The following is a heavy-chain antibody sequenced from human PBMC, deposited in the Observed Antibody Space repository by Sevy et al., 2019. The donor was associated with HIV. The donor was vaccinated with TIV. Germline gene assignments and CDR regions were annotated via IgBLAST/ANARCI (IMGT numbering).Heavy chain of an antibody. Sequence: GGSLRLSCAASAFTFSNYAMNWVRQAPGKGLEWVSAVSGSGGTTYYADSVKGRFTISRDNSKNTLYLQMNSLRVEDTAVYYCAKASTIAAAGGLFDWWARGTLVTVSS. V-gene: IGHV3-23*01. CDR3: AKASTIAAAGGLFDW. D-gene: IGHD6-13*01. CDR1: AFTFSNYA. J-gene: IGHJ4*02. CDR2: VSGSGGTT.